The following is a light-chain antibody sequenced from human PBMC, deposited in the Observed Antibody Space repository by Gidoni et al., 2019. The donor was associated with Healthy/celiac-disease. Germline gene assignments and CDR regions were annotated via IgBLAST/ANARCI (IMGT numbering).Light chain of an antibody. J-gene: IGKJ1*01. CDR2: GAS. CDR3: QHYNNWPPWT. CDR1: QSVGYN. Sequence: IVMTQSPGTLSVSPGERATLSCRASQSVGYNLAWYQQKPGQAPRLLIYGASTRATGIPARFSGSGSGTEFTLTISSLQSEDFEVYYCQHYNNWPPWTFGQGTKVEIK. V-gene: IGKV3-15*01.